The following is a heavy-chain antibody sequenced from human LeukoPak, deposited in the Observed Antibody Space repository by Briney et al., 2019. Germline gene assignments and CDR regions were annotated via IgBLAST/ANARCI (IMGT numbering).Heavy chain of an antibody. J-gene: IGHJ4*02. CDR3: ARCGYYDFWSGYNPATFDY. V-gene: IGHV4-39*01. D-gene: IGHD3-3*01. CDR1: SGSISSSSYY. Sequence: SETLSLTCTVSSGSISSSSYYWGWIRQPPGKGLEWIGSIYYSGSTYYKPSLKSRVTISVDTSKNQFSLKLSSVTAADTAVYYCARCGYYDFWSGYNPATFDYWGQGTLVTVSS. CDR2: IYYSGST.